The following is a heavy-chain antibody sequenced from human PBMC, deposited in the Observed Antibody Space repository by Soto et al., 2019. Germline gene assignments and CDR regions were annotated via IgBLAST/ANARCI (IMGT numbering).Heavy chain of an antibody. CDR3: ARGGGNDPRTVDY. CDR2: ISAYNGNT. Sequence: QVQLVQSGAEVKKPGASVKVSCKASGYTFNSYGISWVRQAPGQGLEWMGWISAYNGNTNYVQKVQGRVTMTTDTSPRTAYMEPGSLRSDDTAVDYCARGGGNDPRTVDYWGQGTLVTVSS. J-gene: IGHJ4*02. D-gene: IGHD5-12*01. CDR1: GYTFNSYG. V-gene: IGHV1-18*01.